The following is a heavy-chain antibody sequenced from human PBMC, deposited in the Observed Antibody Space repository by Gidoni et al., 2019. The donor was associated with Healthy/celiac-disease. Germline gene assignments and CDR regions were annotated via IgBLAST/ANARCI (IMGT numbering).Heavy chain of an antibody. CDR2: INHSGST. V-gene: IGHV4-34*01. CDR3: ARGGITGTTWAFDI. J-gene: IGHJ3*02. CDR1: GGSFSGYY. Sequence: QVQLQQWGAGLLKPSETLSLTCAVYGGSFSGYYWSWIRQPPGKGLEWIGEINHSGSTNYNPSLKSRVTISVDTSKNQFSLKLSSVTAADTAVYYCARGGITGTTWAFDIWGQGTMVTVSS. D-gene: IGHD1-7*01.